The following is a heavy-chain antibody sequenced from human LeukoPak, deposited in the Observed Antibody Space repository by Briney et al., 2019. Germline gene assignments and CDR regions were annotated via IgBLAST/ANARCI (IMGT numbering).Heavy chain of an antibody. V-gene: IGHV4-34*01. D-gene: IGHD5-24*01. Sequence: SETMSLTCAVYGGSFSSYYWSWIRQPPGKGREWIGEINHCGTTNYNPSHKMRVTISVDTSKHQFSLKLSSVPGADTAVYYCAGAMARGTYYYYYFGMDVWGQGTTVNVSS. CDR1: GGSFSSYY. J-gene: IGHJ6*02. CDR3: AGAMARGTYYYYYFGMDV. CDR2: INHCGTT.